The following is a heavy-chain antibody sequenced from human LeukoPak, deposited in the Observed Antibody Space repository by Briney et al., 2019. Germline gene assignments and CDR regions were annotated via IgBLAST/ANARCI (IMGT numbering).Heavy chain of an antibody. D-gene: IGHD3-22*01. CDR3: AKKGYYDGSGYYMYYFDH. V-gene: IGHV3-23*01. CDR2: TSGSGGTA. CDR1: GFTVSSSY. Sequence: PGGSLRLSCAASGFTVSSSYMSWVRQAPGKGLEWVSATSGSGGTAYYADSVKGRFTISRDNSKNTLYLQMNSLRAEDTAVYYCAKKGYYDGSGYYMYYFDHWGQGTLVTVSS. J-gene: IGHJ4*02.